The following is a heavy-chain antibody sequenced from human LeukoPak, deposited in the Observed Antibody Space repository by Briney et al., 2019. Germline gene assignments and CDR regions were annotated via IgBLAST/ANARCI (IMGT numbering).Heavy chain of an antibody. J-gene: IGHJ4*02. D-gene: IGHD5-18*01. CDR2: ISAYNGNT. CDR3: ARLVDTAMASHGYFDY. Sequence: ASVKVSCKASGYTFTSYGISWVRQAPGQGLEWMGWISAYNGNTNYAQKLQGRVTMTTDTSTSTAYMELRSLRSDDTAVYYCARLVDTAMASHGYFDYWGQGTLVTVSS. CDR1: GYTFTSYG. V-gene: IGHV1-18*01.